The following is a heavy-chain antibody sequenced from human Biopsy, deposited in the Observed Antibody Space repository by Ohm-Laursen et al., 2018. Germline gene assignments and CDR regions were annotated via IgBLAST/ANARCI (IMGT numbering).Heavy chain of an antibody. V-gene: IGHV1-18*01. D-gene: IGHD4-17*01. CDR3: ARPSTVTRAFDI. CDR1: GYMFTNYG. J-gene: IGHJ3*02. CDR2: INPYNGKP. Sequence: GASVKVSYKASGYMFTNYGISWVRQAPGQGLEWMGWINPYNGKPNYAEKVQGRVTMTTDTSTSTAYMELRSLTSDDTAVYYCARPSTVTRAFDIWGQGTMVTVSS.